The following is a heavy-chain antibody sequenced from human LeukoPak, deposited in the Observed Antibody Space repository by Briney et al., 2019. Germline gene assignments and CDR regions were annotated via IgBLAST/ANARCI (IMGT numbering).Heavy chain of an antibody. D-gene: IGHD6-19*01. J-gene: IGHJ5*02. V-gene: IGHV4-39*07. Sequence: SETLSLTCTVSGGSITSSSYYWGWIRQPPGKGPEWIGSIYYSGSTNYNPSLKSRVTISLDTSKNQFSLKLTSVTAADAAVYYCASVRGYSSGWYASGFDPWGQGTLVTVSS. CDR2: IYYSGST. CDR1: GGSITSSSYY. CDR3: ASVRGYSSGWYASGFDP.